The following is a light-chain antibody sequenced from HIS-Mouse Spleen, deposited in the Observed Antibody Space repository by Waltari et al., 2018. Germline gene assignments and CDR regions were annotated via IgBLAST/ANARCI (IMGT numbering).Light chain of an antibody. CDR3: SSYTSSSTYV. V-gene: IGLV2-14*03. J-gene: IGLJ1*01. CDR2: DVS. CDR1: SGHVGVYNY. Sequence: QSALTQPASVSGSPGQSITISCPGTSGHVGVYNYVSWDQQHPGKAPKLMIYDVSNRPSGVSNRFSGSKSGNTASLTISGLQAEDEADYYCSSYTSSSTYVFGTGTKVTVL.